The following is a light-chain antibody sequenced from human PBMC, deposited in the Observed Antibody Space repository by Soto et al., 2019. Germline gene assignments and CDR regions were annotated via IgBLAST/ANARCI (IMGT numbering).Light chain of an antibody. V-gene: IGKV1-5*03. CDR2: KAS. CDR3: QQYNSYPFT. Sequence: DIQMTQSPSTLSASVGDRVTITCRASQSIGSSLAWYQQKPGKAPNLLIYKASSLEGGVPSRFSGSGSGTEFTLTISSLQPDDFATYYCQQYNSYPFTFGGGTKVEIK. CDR1: QSIGSS. J-gene: IGKJ4*01.